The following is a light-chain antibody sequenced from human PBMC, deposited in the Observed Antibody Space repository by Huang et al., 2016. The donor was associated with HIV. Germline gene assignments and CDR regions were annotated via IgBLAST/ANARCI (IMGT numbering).Light chain of an antibody. V-gene: IGKV1-39*01. CDR1: QSIRSY. CDR2: AAS. J-gene: IGKJ1*01. CDR3: QQTYSTPWT. Sequence: DIRMTQSPSSLSASVGDRVTITCRASQSIRSYLNWYQQKPGKAPNLLIYAASSLQIGVLSMCSGSGSGTDCTLTISSLQLEDFATYSCQQTYSTPWTFGQGTKVEIK.